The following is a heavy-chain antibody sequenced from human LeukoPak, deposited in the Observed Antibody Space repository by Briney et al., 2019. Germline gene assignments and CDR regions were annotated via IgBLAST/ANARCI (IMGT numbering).Heavy chain of an antibody. V-gene: IGHV3-23*01. Sequence: GGSLRLSCAASGFTSRNYAMSWVRQAPGKGLEWVSAILGSGASTHYADSVKGRFTISRDNSKNTLYLQMNSLRAEDTAVYYCVKWGDYVPDYWGQGSLVTVSS. J-gene: IGHJ4*02. CDR2: ILGSGAST. CDR3: VKWGDYVPDY. CDR1: GFTSRNYA. D-gene: IGHD3-16*01.